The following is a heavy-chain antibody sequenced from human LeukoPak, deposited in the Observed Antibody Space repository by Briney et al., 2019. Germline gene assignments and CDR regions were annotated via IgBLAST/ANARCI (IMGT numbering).Heavy chain of an antibody. D-gene: IGHD6-19*01. J-gene: IGHJ4*02. CDR2: ISAYNGNT. Sequence: ASVKVSCKASGYTFTSYGISWVRQAPGQGLEWMGWISAYNGNTNYAQKLQGRVTMTTDTSTSTAYMELRSLRSDDTAVYYCAIGLPGIAVAGTVDYWGQGILVTVSS. CDR3: AIGLPGIAVAGTVDY. CDR1: GYTFTSYG. V-gene: IGHV1-18*01.